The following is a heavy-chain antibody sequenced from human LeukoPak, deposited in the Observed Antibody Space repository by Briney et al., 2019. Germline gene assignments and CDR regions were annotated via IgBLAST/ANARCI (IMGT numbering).Heavy chain of an antibody. V-gene: IGHV3-48*01. Sequence: GGSLRLSCAASGFTFSSYGMNWVRQAPGKGLEWVSYISSSSSTIYYADSVKGRFTISRDNAKNSLYLQMNSLRAEDTAVYYCARDAQSPLYSSGWYGEYFDYWGQGTLVTVSS. CDR1: GFTFSSYG. CDR3: ARDAQSPLYSSGWYGEYFDY. CDR2: ISSSSSTI. D-gene: IGHD6-19*01. J-gene: IGHJ4*02.